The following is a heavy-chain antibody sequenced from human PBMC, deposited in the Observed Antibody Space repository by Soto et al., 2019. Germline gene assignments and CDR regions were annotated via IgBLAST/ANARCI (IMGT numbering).Heavy chain of an antibody. D-gene: IGHD5-12*01. CDR2: TSYDGSNK. J-gene: IGHJ4*02. CDR1: GFTFSSYG. CDR3: AKEAEMATRPFDY. V-gene: IGHV3-30*18. Sequence: QVQLVESGGGVVQPGTSLRLSCAASGFTFSSYGMHWVRQAPGKGLEWVALTSYDGSNKYYADSVKGRFIISRDNSKNTLYLEMNSLRAEDTAVYYCAKEAEMATRPFDYWGQGTLVTVSS.